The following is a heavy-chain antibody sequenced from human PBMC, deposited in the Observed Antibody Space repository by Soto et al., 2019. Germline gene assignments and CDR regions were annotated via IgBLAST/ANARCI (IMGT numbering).Heavy chain of an antibody. J-gene: IGHJ5*02. D-gene: IGHD3-10*01. V-gene: IGHV1-69*13. Sequence: SVKVSCKASGGTFSSYAISWVRQAPGQGLEWMGGIIPIFGTANYAQKFQGRVTITADESTSTAYMELSSLRSEDTAVYYCASQNYGSGSYYKTNWFDPWGQGTLVTVSS. CDR1: GGTFSSYA. CDR3: ASQNYGSGSYYKTNWFDP. CDR2: IIPIFGTA.